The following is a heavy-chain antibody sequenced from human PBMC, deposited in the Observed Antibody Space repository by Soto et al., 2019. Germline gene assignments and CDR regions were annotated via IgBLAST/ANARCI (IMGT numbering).Heavy chain of an antibody. CDR2: INAGNGNT. D-gene: IGHD2-2*01. Sequence: ASVKVSCXASGYTFTSYAMHWVRQAPGQRLEWMGWINAGNGNTKYSQKFQGRVTITRDTSASTAYMELSSLRSEDTAVYYCARGVPAAIYYYYYYMDVWGKGTTVTVSS. J-gene: IGHJ6*03. CDR1: GYTFTSYA. V-gene: IGHV1-3*01. CDR3: ARGVPAAIYYYYYYMDV.